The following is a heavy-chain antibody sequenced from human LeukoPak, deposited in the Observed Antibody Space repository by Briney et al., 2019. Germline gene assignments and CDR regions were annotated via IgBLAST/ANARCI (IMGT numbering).Heavy chain of an antibody. CDR3: ARESSGWYERTQFDP. CDR1: GYTFTGYY. V-gene: IGHV1-2*02. CDR2: INPNSGGT. J-gene: IGHJ5*02. Sequence: ASVKVSCKASGYTFTGYYMHWVRQAPGQGLEWMGWINPNSGGTNYAQKFQGRVTMTRDTSISTAYMELSRLRSDDTAVYYCARESSGWYERTQFDPLGQGTLVTVSS. D-gene: IGHD6-19*01.